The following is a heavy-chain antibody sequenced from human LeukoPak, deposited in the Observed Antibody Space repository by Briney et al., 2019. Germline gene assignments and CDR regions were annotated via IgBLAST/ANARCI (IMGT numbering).Heavy chain of an antibody. V-gene: IGHV3-7*01. Sequence: PGGSLRLSCAASGFTFSSYWMSWVRQAPGKGLEWVANIKQDGSEKYYVDSVKGRFTISRDNAKNSLYLRMNSLRAEDTAVYYCARDHEAAAGVYYYGMDVWGQGTTVTVS. CDR3: ARDHEAAAGVYYYGMDV. CDR1: GFTFSSYW. J-gene: IGHJ6*02. CDR2: IKQDGSEK. D-gene: IGHD6-13*01.